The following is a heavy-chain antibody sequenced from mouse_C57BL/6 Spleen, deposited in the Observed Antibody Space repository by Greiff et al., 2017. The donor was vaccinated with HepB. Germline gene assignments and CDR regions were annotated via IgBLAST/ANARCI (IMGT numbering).Heavy chain of an antibody. Sequence: QVQLQQPGAELVMPGASVKLSCKASGYTFTSYWMHWVKQRPGQGLEWIGEIDPSDSYTNYNQKFKGKSTLTVDKSSSTAYMQLSSLTSEDSAVYYCVRRGYYGSSGTWFAYWGQGTLVTVSA. J-gene: IGHJ3*01. CDR3: VRRGYYGSSGTWFAY. CDR1: GYTFTSYW. CDR2: IDPSDSYT. D-gene: IGHD1-1*01. V-gene: IGHV1-69*01.